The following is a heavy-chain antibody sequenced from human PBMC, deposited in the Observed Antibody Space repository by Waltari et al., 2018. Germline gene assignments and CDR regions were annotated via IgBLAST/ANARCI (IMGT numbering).Heavy chain of an antibody. D-gene: IGHD3-9*01. CDR3: ARTYYDILTGYRYYGMDV. V-gene: IGHV4-34*01. CDR2: INHSGST. CDR1: GGSFSGYY. Sequence: QVQLQQWGAGPLKPSETLSLTSAVFGGSFSGYYCSCIRQPPGKGLEWLGEINHSGSTNYNPYHKSRVTIAVETSKNQFSLKLSSVTAADTAVYDCARTYYDILTGYRYYGMDVWGQGTTVTVSS. J-gene: IGHJ6*02.